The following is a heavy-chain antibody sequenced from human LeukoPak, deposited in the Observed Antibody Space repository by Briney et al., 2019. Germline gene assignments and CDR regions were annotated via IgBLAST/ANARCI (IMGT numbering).Heavy chain of an antibody. CDR2: IYPGDSDT. CDR3: ARPTDYCSSTSCYNGAFDI. CDR1: GYSFTSYW. D-gene: IGHD2-2*01. Sequence: GESLKISCKGSGYSFTSYWIGWVRQMPGKGLEWMGIIYPGDSDTRYSPSFQGQVTISADKSISTAYLQWSSLKASDTAMYYCARPTDYCSSTSCYNGAFDIWGQGTMVTVSS. V-gene: IGHV5-51*01. J-gene: IGHJ3*02.